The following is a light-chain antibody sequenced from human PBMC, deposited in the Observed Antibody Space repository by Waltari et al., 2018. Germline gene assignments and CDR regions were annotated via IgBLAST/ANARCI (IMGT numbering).Light chain of an antibody. J-gene: IGKJ1*01. CDR1: QSVSRA. CDR2: AAS. V-gene: IGKV3-20*01. Sequence: EIVLTQSPGTLSLSPGERATLACRASQSVSRALAWYQQKPGQAPSLLLSAASTTATGVPDRFSGSGSGTDFSLTISRLDPEDFAVYYCQHYVNLPVTFGQGTKVEI. CDR3: QHYVNLPVT.